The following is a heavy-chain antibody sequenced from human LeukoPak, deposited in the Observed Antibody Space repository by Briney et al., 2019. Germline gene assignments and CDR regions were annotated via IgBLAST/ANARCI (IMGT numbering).Heavy chain of an antibody. CDR1: GFTFDDYA. CDR2: ISWNSGSI. Sequence: PGRSLRLSCAASGFTFDDYAMHWVRQAPGRGLEWVSGISWNSGSIGYADSVKGRFTISRDNAKNSLYLQMNSLRAEDTALYYCAKDSDYDSSGYHKGLDYWGQGTLVTVSS. CDR3: AKDSDYDSSGYHKGLDY. J-gene: IGHJ4*02. D-gene: IGHD3-22*01. V-gene: IGHV3-9*01.